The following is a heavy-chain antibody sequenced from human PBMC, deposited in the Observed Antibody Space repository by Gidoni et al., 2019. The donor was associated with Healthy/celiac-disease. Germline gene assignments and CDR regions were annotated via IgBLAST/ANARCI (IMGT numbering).Heavy chain of an antibody. CDR2: TYYRSKWYT. CDR3: ARGPSPGRRGAFDI. D-gene: IGHD3-10*01. CDR1: GDGGSSNRAA. V-gene: IGHV6-1*01. J-gene: IGHJ3*02. Sequence: QVQLQQSGPGLVQPSQTLSLTCAISGDGGSSNRAAWNWIRQSPSRGLEWLGRTYYRSKWYTDYAASVKSRITINPDTSKNQFSLQLNSVTPEDTAVYYCARGPSPGRRGAFDIWGQGTMVTVSS.